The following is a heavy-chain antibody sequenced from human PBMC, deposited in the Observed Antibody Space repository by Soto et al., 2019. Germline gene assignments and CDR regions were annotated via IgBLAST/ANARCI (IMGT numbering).Heavy chain of an antibody. CDR1: GFTFSSYA. D-gene: IGHD3-22*01. J-gene: IGHJ4*02. CDR3: AKDRANYYDSSGSPHGY. Sequence: GGSLRLSCAASGFTFSSYAMSWVRQAPGKGLEWVSAISGSGGSTYYADSVKGRFTISRDNSKNTLYLQMNSLRAEDTAVYYCAKDRANYYDSSGSPHGYWGQGTLVTSPQ. CDR2: ISGSGGST. V-gene: IGHV3-23*01.